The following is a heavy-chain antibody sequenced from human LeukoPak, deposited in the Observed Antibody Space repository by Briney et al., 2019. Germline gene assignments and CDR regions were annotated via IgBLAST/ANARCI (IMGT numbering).Heavy chain of an antibody. V-gene: IGHV4-4*07. D-gene: IGHD6-19*01. CDR1: GGSISGYY. CDR2: IYTSGST. CDR3: ARVRPTSSGWYYFDY. J-gene: IGHJ4*02. Sequence: PSETLSLTCTVSGGSISGYYWSWIRQPAGKGLEWIGRIYTSGSTNYNPSLKSRVTMSVDTSKNQFSLKLSSVTAADTAVYYCARVRPTSSGWYYFDYWGQGTLVTVSS.